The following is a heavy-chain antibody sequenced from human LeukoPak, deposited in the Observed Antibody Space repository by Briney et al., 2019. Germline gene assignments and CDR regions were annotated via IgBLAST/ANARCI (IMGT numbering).Heavy chain of an antibody. CDR2: ISYDGSNK. Sequence: GGPLRLSCAASGFTFSSYAMHWVRQAPGKGLEWVAVISYDGSNKYYADSVKGRFTISRDNSKNTLYLQMNSLRAEDTAVYYCARPGDGELLYNWFDPWGQGTLVTVSS. D-gene: IGHD3-10*01. J-gene: IGHJ5*02. CDR1: GFTFSSYA. V-gene: IGHV3-30-3*01. CDR3: ARPGDGELLYNWFDP.